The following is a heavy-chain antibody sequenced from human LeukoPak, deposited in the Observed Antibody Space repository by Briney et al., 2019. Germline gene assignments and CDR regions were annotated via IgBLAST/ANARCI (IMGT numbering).Heavy chain of an antibody. D-gene: IGHD4-17*01. Sequence: ASVKVSCKASGYTFTSYTIHWVRQAPGQRLEWMGWINAGNGNRKYSQEFQDRVTITRDTSASTAYMELSSLRSEDMAVYYCAREMTTGYMDVWGKGTTVTVSS. V-gene: IGHV1-3*03. CDR3: AREMTTGYMDV. CDR2: INAGNGNR. J-gene: IGHJ6*03. CDR1: GYTFTSYT.